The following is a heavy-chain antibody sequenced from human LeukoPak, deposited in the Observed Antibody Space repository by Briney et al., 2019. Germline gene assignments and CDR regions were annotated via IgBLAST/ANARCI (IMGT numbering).Heavy chain of an antibody. J-gene: IGHJ6*02. D-gene: IGHD2-8*01. CDR1: GFALKSYS. V-gene: IGHV3-21*01. Sequence: GGSLRLSCAGSGFALKSYSLSWVRQAPGKGLEWVSSISSTSAYIYYADSVKGRFTISRDNVDNVVYLQMNSLGAEDTAVYSCARQGMVQNYYYYGMDVWGQGTTVTVSS. CDR2: ISSTSAYI. CDR3: ARQGMVQNYYYYGMDV.